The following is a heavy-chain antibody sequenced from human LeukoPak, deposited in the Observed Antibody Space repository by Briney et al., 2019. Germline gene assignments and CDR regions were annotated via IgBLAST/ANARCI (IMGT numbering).Heavy chain of an antibody. CDR2: ISDIGSI. CDR1: GGSISSYY. V-gene: IGHV4-59*08. J-gene: IGHJ4*02. Sequence: PSETLSLTCTVSGGSISSYYWSWIRQPPGKGLEWIAYISDIGSINYNPSLKSRVTISPDTSKNQFSLKLSPVTAADTAVYYCAGHHPRNTVDFWGQGTLVTVSS. CDR3: AGHHPRNTVDF. D-gene: IGHD2/OR15-2a*01.